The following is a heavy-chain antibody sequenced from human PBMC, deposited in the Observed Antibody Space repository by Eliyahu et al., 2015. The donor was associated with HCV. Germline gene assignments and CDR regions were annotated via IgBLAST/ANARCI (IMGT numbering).Heavy chain of an antibody. V-gene: IGHV3-72*01. CDR2: TRNKANSYTT. CDR1: GFTFSDHY. D-gene: IGHD2-15*01. Sequence: ASGFTFSDHYMDWVRQAPGKGLEWVGRTRNKANSYTTEYAASVKGRFTISRDDSKNSLYLQMNSLKTEDTAVYYCARGKGGYCSGGSCIEYGDIDYWGQGTLVTVSS. CDR3: ARGKGGYCSGGSCIEYGDIDY. J-gene: IGHJ4*02.